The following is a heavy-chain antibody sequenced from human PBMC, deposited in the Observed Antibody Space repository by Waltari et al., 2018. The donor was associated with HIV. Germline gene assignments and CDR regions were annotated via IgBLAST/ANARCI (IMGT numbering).Heavy chain of an antibody. CDR1: GFTFSSYG. J-gene: IGHJ4*02. D-gene: IGHD6-13*01. CDR3: ARDPAPIGAAAISFDY. V-gene: IGHV3-33*01. Sequence: QVQLVESGGGVVQPGRSLRLSCAASGFTFSSYGMHWVRQAPGNGLVGVAVIWYDGSNKYYADSVKCRFTISRDNSKNTLYLQMNSLRAEDTAVYYCARDPAPIGAAAISFDYWGQGTLVTVSS. CDR2: IWYDGSNK.